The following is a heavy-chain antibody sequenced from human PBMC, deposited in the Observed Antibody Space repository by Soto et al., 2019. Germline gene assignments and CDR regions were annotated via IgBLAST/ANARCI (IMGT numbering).Heavy chain of an antibody. CDR3: ARETITTVVTPYYYYGMDV. J-gene: IGHJ6*02. D-gene: IGHD2-21*02. CDR2: INPNSGGT. V-gene: IGHV1-2*04. CDR1: GYTFTGYY. Sequence: SVKVSCKASGYTFTGYYMHWVRQAPGQGLEWMGWINPNSGGTNYAQKFQGWVTMTRDTSISTAYMELSRLRSDDTAVYYCARETITTVVTPYYYYGMDVWGQGTTVTVSS.